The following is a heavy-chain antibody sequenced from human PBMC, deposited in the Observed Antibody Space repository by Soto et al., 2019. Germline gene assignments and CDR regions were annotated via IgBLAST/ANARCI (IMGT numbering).Heavy chain of an antibody. CDR3: GTLGMSPTVPDS. D-gene: IGHD4-17*01. CDR2: SHHSGAT. J-gene: IGHJ4*02. CDR1: GGSISSSNW. V-gene: IGHV4-4*02. Sequence: QVQLQESGPGLVRPSETLSLTCTVSGGSISSSNWWNWVRQSPGEGREWIAESHHSGATNYNPSLKNRVTISTDKSNNQLSLMLTSVTAADTAVYYCGTLGMSPTVPDSWGQGSLVTVTS.